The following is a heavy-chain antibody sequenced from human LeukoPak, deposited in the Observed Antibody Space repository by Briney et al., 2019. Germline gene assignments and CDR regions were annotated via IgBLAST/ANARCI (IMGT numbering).Heavy chain of an antibody. D-gene: IGHD6-13*01. CDR3: AADLIAAAGTPLYRYFDL. J-gene: IGHJ2*01. V-gene: IGHV1-58*01. CDR2: IVVGSGNT. CDR1: GFTFTSSA. Sequence: TSVKVSCKASGFTFTSSAVRWVRQARGQRLEWIGWIVVGSGNTNYAQKFQERVTITRDMSTSTAYMELSSLRSEDTAVYYCAADLIAAAGTPLYRYFDLWGRGTLVTVSS.